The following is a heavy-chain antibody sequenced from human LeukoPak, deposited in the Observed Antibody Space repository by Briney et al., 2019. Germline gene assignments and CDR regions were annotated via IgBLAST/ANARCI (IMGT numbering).Heavy chain of an antibody. J-gene: IGHJ4*02. Sequence: GGSLRLSCAASGFTVSSNYMSWVRQAPGKGLEWVSTISGSGGSTYYADSVKGRFTISRDNSKNTLYLQMNSLRAEDTAVYYCAEDVSSPGSYLLDYWGQGTLVTVSS. CDR2: ISGSGGST. D-gene: IGHD1-26*01. V-gene: IGHV3-23*01. CDR3: AEDVSSPGSYLLDY. CDR1: GFTVSSNY.